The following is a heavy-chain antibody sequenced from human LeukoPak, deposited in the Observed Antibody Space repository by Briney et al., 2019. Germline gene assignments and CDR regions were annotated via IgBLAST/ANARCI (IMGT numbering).Heavy chain of an antibody. CDR2: INRDGSEQ. CDR3: AKVGAWELQRVFEN. J-gene: IGHJ4*02. D-gene: IGHD1-26*01. Sequence: GGSLRLSCEVSGFTFSSYWMTWARHIPGKGLEWVANINRDGSEQHYVESVKGRFTISRDNGRNSLYLQMDSLRVDDTAVYYCAKVGAWELQRVFENWGQGTLVTVSS. CDR1: GFTFSSYW. V-gene: IGHV3-7*01.